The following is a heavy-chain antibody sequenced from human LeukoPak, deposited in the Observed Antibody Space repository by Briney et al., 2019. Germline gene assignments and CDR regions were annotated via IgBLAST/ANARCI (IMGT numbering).Heavy chain of an antibody. CDR1: GFTFSSYG. CDR2: ISYDGSNK. CDR3: AKDDWEGDY. Sequence: GRSLRLSCAASGFTFSSYGMHWVRQAPGKGLEWVAVISYDGSNKYYADSVKGRFTISRDNSKNTLYLQMNSLRAEDTAVYYCAKDDWEGDYWGQGTLVTVSS. D-gene: IGHD3-9*01. J-gene: IGHJ4*02. V-gene: IGHV3-30*18.